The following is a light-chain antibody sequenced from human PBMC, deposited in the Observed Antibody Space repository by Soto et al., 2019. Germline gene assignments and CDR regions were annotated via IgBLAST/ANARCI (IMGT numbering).Light chain of an antibody. V-gene: IGKV1-9*01. J-gene: IGKJ3*01. CDR1: QGIINY. CDR2: GAS. CDR3: QQLFMYPPT. Sequence: IHLTQSPSSLSASMGDRVTITCRASQGIINYLAWYQQKPGKAPKLLIYGASTLQGGVPSRFSGSGSGTDFTLTVSSLQPEDLATYYCQQLFMYPPTFXPGTKVDIK.